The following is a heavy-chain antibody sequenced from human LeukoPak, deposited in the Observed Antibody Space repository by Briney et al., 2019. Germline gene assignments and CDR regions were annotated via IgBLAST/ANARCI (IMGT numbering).Heavy chain of an antibody. CDR1: GGSISSYY. D-gene: IGHD5-18*01. J-gene: IGHJ6*03. CDR2: IYTSGST. V-gene: IGHV4-4*07. Sequence: SETLSLTCTVSGGSISSYYWSWIRQPAGKGLEWIGRIYTSGSTNYNPSLKSRVTMSVDTSKNQFSLKLSSVTAADTAVYYCARAKSRGYSYGYYYYYMDVWGKGTTVTVSS. CDR3: ARAKSRGYSYGYYYYYMDV.